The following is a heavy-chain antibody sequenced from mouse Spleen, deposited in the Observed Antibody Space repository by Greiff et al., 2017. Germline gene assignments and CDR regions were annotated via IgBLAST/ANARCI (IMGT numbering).Heavy chain of an antibody. D-gene: IGHD2-3*01. Sequence: DVHLVESGGGLVKPGGSLKLSCAASGFTFSDYGMHWVRQAPEKGLEWVAYISSGSSTIYYADTVKGRFTISRDNAKNTLFLQMTSLRSEDTAMYYCARNGDGYYVGNYFDYWGQGTTLTVSS. CDR2: ISSGSSTI. J-gene: IGHJ2*01. CDR1: GFTFSDYG. V-gene: IGHV5-17*01. CDR3: ARNGDGYYVGNYFDY.